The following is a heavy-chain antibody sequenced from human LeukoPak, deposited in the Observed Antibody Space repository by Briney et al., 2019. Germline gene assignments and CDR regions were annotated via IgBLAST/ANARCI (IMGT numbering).Heavy chain of an antibody. CDR3: ARVVPSSSGWYDFDY. CDR1: GGTFSSYA. CDR2: IIPIFGTA. D-gene: IGHD6-19*01. J-gene: IGHJ4*02. Sequence: ASVKVSCKASGGTFSSYAISWVRQAPGQGLEWMGGIIPIFGTANYAQKFQGRVTITADESTSTAYMELSSLRSEDTAVYYCARVVPSSSGWYDFDYWGQGTLVTVSS. V-gene: IGHV1-69*13.